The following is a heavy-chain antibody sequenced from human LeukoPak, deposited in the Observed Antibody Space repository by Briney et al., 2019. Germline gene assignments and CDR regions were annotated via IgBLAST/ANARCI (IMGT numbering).Heavy chain of an antibody. CDR1: GGSISSSNYY. CDR3: ARGNTIFGCYFDY. V-gene: IGHV4-39*07. CDR2: IYSRGST. Sequence: PSETLSLTCIVSGGSISSSNYYWGWIRQSPGKGLEWIGSIYSRGSTYYNPSLKSRVIVSSDMSKNQFSLKLSSVTAADTAVYYCARGNTIFGCYFDYWGQGTLVTVSS. D-gene: IGHD3-3*01. J-gene: IGHJ4*02.